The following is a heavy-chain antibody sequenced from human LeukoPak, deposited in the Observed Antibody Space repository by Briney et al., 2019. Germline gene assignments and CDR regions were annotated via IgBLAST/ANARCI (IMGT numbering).Heavy chain of an antibody. D-gene: IGHD2-15*01. CDR2: IYYSGST. J-gene: IGHJ6*03. V-gene: IGHV4-59*01. CDR3: ARTPNVYYYYMDV. Sequence: PSETLSLTCTVPGGSISSCYWSWIRQPPGKGLEWIGYIYYSGSTNYNPSLKSRVTISVDTSKNQFSLKLSSVTAADTAVYYCARTPNVYYYYMDVWGKGTTVTVSS. CDR1: GGSISSCY.